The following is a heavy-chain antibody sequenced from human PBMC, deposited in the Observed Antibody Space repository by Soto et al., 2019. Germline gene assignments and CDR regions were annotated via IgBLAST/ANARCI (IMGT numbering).Heavy chain of an antibody. V-gene: IGHV3-66*01. CDR3: ARDIY. Sequence: PAWGLRSYGRGVGYDFRSNSMKWVRQAPGKGLEWVSIIYSGGGIYYADSVKGRFTISRDNSKNTLYLQMNSLRAEDTAVYYCARDIYWGQATLGTVYS. J-gene: IGHJ4*02. CDR1: GYDFRSNS. CDR2: IYSGGGI.